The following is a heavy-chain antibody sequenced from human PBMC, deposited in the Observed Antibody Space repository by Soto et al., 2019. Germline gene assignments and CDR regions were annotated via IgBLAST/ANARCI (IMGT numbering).Heavy chain of an antibody. CDR2: INADSGNT. CDR3: ARDHDFWNGYYFDY. CDR1: GYTFTSYG. Sequence: GASVKVSCKASGYTFTSYGISWVRQAPGQRLEWMGWINADSGNTKYAQKFQGRVTISRDTSASTVYMELTSLRSEDTAVYYCARDHDFWNGYYFDYWGQGTLVTVSS. J-gene: IGHJ4*02. V-gene: IGHV1-18*01. D-gene: IGHD3-3*01.